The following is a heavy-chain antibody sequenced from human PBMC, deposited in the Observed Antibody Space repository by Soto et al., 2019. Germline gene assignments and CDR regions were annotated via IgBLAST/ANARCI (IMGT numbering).Heavy chain of an antibody. CDR1: GYSLTGYG. V-gene: IGHV5-10-1*01. D-gene: IGHD3-10*01. J-gene: IGHJ6*02. Sequence: GESVKISRKVSGYSLTGYGIMWVLQMPGKGLEWMGRIDPSDSYTNYSPSFQGHVTISADKSISTAYLQWSSLKASDTAMYYCASSTMVRGVLYGMDVWGQGTTVTVSS. CDR3: ASSTMVRGVLYGMDV. CDR2: IDPSDSYT.